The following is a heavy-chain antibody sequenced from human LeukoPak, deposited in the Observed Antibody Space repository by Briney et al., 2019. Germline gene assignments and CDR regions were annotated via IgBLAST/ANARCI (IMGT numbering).Heavy chain of an antibody. CDR1: GFTFSSYS. J-gene: IGHJ3*02. CDR3: ARAPGDSSRWYDAFDI. D-gene: IGHD6-13*01. CDR2: ISSSSSYI. Sequence: QAGGSLRLSCAASGFTFSSYSMNWVRQAPGKGLEWVSSISSSSSYIYYADSVKGRFTISRDNAKNSLYLQMNSLRAEDTAVYYCARAPGDSSRWYDAFDIWGQGTMVTVSS. V-gene: IGHV3-21*01.